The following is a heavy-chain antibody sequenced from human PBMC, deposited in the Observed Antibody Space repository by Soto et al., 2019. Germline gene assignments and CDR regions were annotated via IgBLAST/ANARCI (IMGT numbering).Heavy chain of an antibody. Sequence: EVQLVESGGGLVQPGGSLRLSCAASGLIFSDYHMDWVRQAPGKGLEWVGRIRRKANSYTTEYAASVKGRFTISIDDSNNSLDLQMNSLKTEDTAVYYCAMLGGWSGGSNDMDVWGQGTTVTVSS. D-gene: IGHD6-19*01. CDR1: GLIFSDYH. CDR2: IRRKANSYTT. CDR3: AMLGGWSGGSNDMDV. V-gene: IGHV3-72*01. J-gene: IGHJ6*02.